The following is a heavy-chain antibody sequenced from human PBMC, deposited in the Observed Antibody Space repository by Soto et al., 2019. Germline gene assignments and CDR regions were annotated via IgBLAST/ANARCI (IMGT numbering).Heavy chain of an antibody. CDR1: GYTFTSYG. V-gene: IGHV1-18*01. CDR3: ARDGEYYGSGSYHYYGMDV. Sequence: QVQLVQSGAEVKKPGASVKVSCKASGYTFTSYGISWVRQTPGQGLEWMGWISAYNGNTNYAQKLQGRVTMTTDTSTSTAYMELRSLRSDDTAVYYCARDGEYYGSGSYHYYGMDVWGQGTTVTVSS. CDR2: ISAYNGNT. D-gene: IGHD3-10*01. J-gene: IGHJ6*02.